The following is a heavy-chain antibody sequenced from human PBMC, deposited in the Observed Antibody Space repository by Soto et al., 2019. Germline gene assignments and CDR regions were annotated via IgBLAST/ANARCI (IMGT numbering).Heavy chain of an antibody. D-gene: IGHD1-1*01. V-gene: IGHV2-5*01. CDR2: VYGKDDK. CDR3: ARRALENAKGWFDT. CDR1: GFSLTTGSVA. Sequence: SGPTLVNPTQTLTLTCTFSGFSLTTGSVAVAWVRQPPGKALEWLSIVYGKDDKHYNPSLRTRLTITKDTSKNQVVLTMINVDPVDTGTYYCARRALENAKGWFDTWGQGILVTVSS. J-gene: IGHJ5*02.